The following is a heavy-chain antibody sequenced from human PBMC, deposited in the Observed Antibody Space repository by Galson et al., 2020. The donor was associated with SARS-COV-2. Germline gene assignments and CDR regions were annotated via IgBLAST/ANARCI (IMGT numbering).Heavy chain of an antibody. CDR2: ISHSGGT. CDR1: GTSISSGSYS. J-gene: IGHJ3*02. V-gene: IGHV4-30-2*01. D-gene: IGHD4-17*01. CDR3: ASRHYSEYAPEAFDI. Sequence: SETLSLTCAVSGTSISSGSYSWNWIRQPPGKGLEWIGYISHSGGTYYNPSLKSRVTISGDRSKNQFSLRLSSVTAADTAVYYCASRHYSEYAPEAFDIWGPGTRVTV.